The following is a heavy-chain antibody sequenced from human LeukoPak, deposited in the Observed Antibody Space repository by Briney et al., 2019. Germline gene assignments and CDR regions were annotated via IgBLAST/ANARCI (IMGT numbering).Heavy chain of an antibody. J-gene: IGHJ6*02. CDR1: GFTFSSYG. CDR3: ARDGCSGGSCNYYYYGMDV. V-gene: IGHV3-33*01. Sequence: GRSLRLSCAASGFTFSSYGMHWVRQAPGKGLEWVAVIWYDGSNKYYADSVKGRFTISRDNSKNTLYLQMNGLRAEDTAVYYCARDGCSGGSCNYYYYGMDVWGQGTTVTVSS. CDR2: IWYDGSNK. D-gene: IGHD2-15*01.